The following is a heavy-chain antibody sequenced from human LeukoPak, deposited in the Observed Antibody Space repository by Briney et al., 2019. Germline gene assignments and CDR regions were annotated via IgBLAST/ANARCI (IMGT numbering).Heavy chain of an antibody. CDR2: VYSSGST. J-gene: IGHJ3*02. D-gene: IGHD1-7*01. CDR1: GGSISGYY. CDR3: ARLITGTTTAFDI. Sequence: SETLSLTCSGSGGSISGYYWTWIRQPAGKGLEWIGRVYSSGSTHYNPSLKPRLTMSVDTSKNQFSLKLSSVTAADTAVYYCARLITGTTTAFDIWGQGTMVTVSS. V-gene: IGHV4-4*07.